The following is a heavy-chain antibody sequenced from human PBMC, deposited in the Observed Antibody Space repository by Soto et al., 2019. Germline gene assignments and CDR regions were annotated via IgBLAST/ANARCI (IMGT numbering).Heavy chain of an antibody. CDR1: GFTFSSYS. D-gene: IGHD3-22*01. J-gene: IGHJ4*01. CDR2: ISSSSSYI. Sequence: PGGSLRLSCAASGFTFSSYSMNWVRQAPGKGLEWVSSISSSSSYIYYADSVKGRFTISRDNAKNSLYLQMNSLRAEDTAVYYCARDKYYYDSSGYYYPPNFDYWGDGTLVNVSS. CDR3: ARDKYYYDSSGYYYPPNFDY. V-gene: IGHV3-21*01.